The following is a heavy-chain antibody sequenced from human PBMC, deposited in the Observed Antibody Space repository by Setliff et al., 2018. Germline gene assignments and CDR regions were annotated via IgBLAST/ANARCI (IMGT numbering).Heavy chain of an antibody. CDR1: GGAIRSGDDY. D-gene: IGHD3-22*01. Sequence: SETLSLTCTVSGGAIRSGDDYWSWLRQPAGRGLEWIGHVHASGRTKYNPSLKSRVTISLDTSKNQFSLRLSSVTAADTAVYYCASPPSYYDSSGYYYLAYWGQGTQVTVSS. J-gene: IGHJ4*02. CDR2: VHASGRT. CDR3: ASPPSYYDSSGYYYLAY. V-gene: IGHV4-61*10.